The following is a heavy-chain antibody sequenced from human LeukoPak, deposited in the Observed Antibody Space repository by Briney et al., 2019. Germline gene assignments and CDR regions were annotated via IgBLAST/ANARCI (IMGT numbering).Heavy chain of an antibody. V-gene: IGHV1-24*01. CDR3: ASLTNPLYDLLTGDRHFDY. CDR1: GYTLTELS. CDR2: FDPEDGGT. D-gene: IGHD3-9*01. Sequence: ALVNVSCKVSGYTLTELSMHWVRQIPGKGLEWMGGFDPEDGGTLYAQKFQGRVTMTEDSSTDTASMELSSLRSEDTAVYYCASLTNPLYDLLTGDRHFDYWGQGTLVTVSS. J-gene: IGHJ4*02.